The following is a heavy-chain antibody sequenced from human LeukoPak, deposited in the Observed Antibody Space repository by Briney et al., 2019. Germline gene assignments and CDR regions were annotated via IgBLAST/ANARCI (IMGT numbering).Heavy chain of an antibody. V-gene: IGHV4-4*02. CDR2: IYHSGST. Sequence: PSGTLSLTCVVSGGSINSNKWWSWVRQPPGKGLEWIGYIYHSGSTYYNPSLKSRVTISVDRSKNQFSLKLSSVTAADTAVYYCARDGPIAAADYWGQGTLVTVSS. CDR3: ARDGPIAAADY. J-gene: IGHJ4*02. CDR1: GGSINSNKW. D-gene: IGHD6-13*01.